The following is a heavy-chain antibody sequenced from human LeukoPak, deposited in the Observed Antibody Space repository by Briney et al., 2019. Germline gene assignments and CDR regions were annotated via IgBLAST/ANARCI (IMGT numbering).Heavy chain of an antibody. Sequence: SVKVSCKASGGTFSSYAISWVREAPGQGLEWMGRIIPIFGTANYAQKFQGRVTITTDESTSTAYMELSSLRSEDTAVYYCTSDVVPAAIVYAFDIWGQGTMVTVSS. D-gene: IGHD2-2*02. J-gene: IGHJ3*02. V-gene: IGHV1-69*05. CDR1: GGTFSSYA. CDR2: IIPIFGTA. CDR3: TSDVVPAAIVYAFDI.